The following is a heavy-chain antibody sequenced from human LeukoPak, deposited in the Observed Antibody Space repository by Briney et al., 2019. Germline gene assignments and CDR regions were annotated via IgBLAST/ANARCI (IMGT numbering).Heavy chain of an antibody. CDR3: AKIMVRGVISDY. Sequence: GGSLRLSCAASGFTFSSYAMSWVRQAPGKGLEWVSAISGSGGSTYYADSVKGRFTIPRDNSKNTLYLQMNSLRAEDTAVYYCAKIMVRGVISDYWGQGTLVTVSS. CDR2: ISGSGGST. J-gene: IGHJ4*02. CDR1: GFTFSSYA. V-gene: IGHV3-23*01. D-gene: IGHD3-10*01.